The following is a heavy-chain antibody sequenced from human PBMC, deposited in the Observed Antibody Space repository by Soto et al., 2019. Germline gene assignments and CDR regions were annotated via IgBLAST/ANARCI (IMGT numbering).Heavy chain of an antibody. CDR1: GDSISSGDYY. V-gene: IGHV4-61*08. CDR2: IYYSGDT. J-gene: IGHJ4*02. Sequence: SETLSLTCTVSGDSISSGDYYWSWIRQPPGKGLEWIGYIYYSGDTNYNPSLKGRVTILLDAPKNQFSLKLSSVIAADTAVYYCARGVLVEGTSSPDMFDYWGQGTQVTVSS. D-gene: IGHD6-6*01. CDR3: ARGVLVEGTSSPDMFDY.